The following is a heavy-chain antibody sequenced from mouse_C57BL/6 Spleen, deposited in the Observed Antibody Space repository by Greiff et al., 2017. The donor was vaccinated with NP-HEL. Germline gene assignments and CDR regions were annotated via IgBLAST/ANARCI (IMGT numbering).Heavy chain of an antibody. V-gene: IGHV1-50*01. D-gene: IGHD2-1*01. CDR1: GYTFTSYW. J-gene: IGHJ3*01. Sequence: QVQLQQPGAELVKPGASVKLSCKATGYTFTSYWMQWVKQRPGQGLEWIGEIDPSDSYTNYNQKFKGKATLTVDTSSSTAYMQLSSLTSEDSAVYYCARSTMVTRWFAYWGQGTLVTVSA. CDR2: IDPSDSYT. CDR3: ARSTMVTRWFAY.